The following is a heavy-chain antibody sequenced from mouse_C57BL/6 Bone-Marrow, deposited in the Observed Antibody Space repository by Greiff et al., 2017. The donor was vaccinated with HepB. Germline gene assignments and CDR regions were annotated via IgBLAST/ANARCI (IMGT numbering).Heavy chain of an antibody. J-gene: IGHJ3*01. CDR2: INYDGSST. CDR1: GFTFSDYY. CDR3: ASLYYYGSIAWFAY. V-gene: IGHV5-16*01. Sequence: EVKLEESEGGLVQPGSSMKLSCTASGFTFSDYYMAWVRQVPEKGLEWVANINYDGSSTYYLDSLKSRFIISRDNAKNILYLQMSSLKSEYTATYYCASLYYYGSIAWFAYWGQGTLVTVSA. D-gene: IGHD1-1*01.